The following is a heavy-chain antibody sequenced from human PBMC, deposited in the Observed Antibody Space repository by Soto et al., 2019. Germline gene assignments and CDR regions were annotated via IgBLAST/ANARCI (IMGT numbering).Heavy chain of an antibody. CDR3: ARVGDGLRFFEWFTTGYYYYYGMDV. CDR1: GYTFTGYG. D-gene: IGHD3-3*01. J-gene: IGHJ6*02. V-gene: IGHV1-18*04. Sequence: GXSVKVSCKGSGYTFTGYGISWVRQAPGQGLEWMGWISAYNGNTNYAQKLQGRVTMTTDTSTSTAYMELRSLRSDDTAVYYCARVGDGLRFFEWFTTGYYYYYGMDVWGQGTTVTVSS. CDR2: ISAYNGNT.